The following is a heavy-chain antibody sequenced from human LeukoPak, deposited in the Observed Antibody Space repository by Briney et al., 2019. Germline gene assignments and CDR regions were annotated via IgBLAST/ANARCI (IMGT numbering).Heavy chain of an antibody. CDR1: GYTFSSYF. CDR3: ARLVGATRRHDAFDI. V-gene: IGHV1-46*01. Sequence: ASVKVSCKASGYTFSSYFMHWVGQTPGQGLEWMGIINPRGGATIYAQKFEGRVTMTRDISTSTVYMEVSSLGSEETAVYFCARLVGATRRHDAFDIWGQGTMVTVSS. CDR2: INPRGGAT. J-gene: IGHJ3*02. D-gene: IGHD1-26*01.